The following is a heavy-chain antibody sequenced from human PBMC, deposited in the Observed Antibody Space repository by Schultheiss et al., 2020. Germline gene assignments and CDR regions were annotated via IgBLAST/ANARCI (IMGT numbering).Heavy chain of an antibody. CDR3: ARDSPFYGDYGYYYGMDV. J-gene: IGHJ6*02. V-gene: IGHV4-59*12. CDR2: IYYSGST. D-gene: IGHD4-17*01. Sequence: SETLSLTCTVSGGSISSYYWSWIRQPPGKGLEWIGYIYYSGSTYYNPSLKSRVTISVDTSKNQFSLKLSSVTAADTAVYYCARDSPFYGDYGYYYGMDVWGQGTTVTVSS. CDR1: GGSISSYY.